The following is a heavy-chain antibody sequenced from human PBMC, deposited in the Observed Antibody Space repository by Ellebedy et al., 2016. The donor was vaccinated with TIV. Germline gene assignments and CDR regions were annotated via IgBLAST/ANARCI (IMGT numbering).Heavy chain of an antibody. CDR2: ISVYNGKT. D-gene: IGHD7-27*01. V-gene: IGHV1-18*04. CDR1: GNIFTSYG. CDR3: ASGPPTGEWLDN. Sequence: AASVKVSCKASGNIFTSYGFTWVRQAPGQGLEWMGWISVYNGKTNYAQKFQGRVTMTADTPTSTVYMEVKSLRSDDTALYFCASGPPTGEWLDNWGQGALVTVSS. J-gene: IGHJ4*02.